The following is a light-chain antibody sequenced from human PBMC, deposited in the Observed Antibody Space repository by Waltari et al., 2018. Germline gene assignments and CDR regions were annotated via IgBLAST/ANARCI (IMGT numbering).Light chain of an antibody. J-gene: IGKJ1*01. Sequence: EVLLTQSPGTLSLSPGERATLSCRASQSVGRSLAWYPQKPGQAPRLLIYGASTRFTGIPDRCSGSGSGTDFSLTISRLEPEDFAVYYCQHYVRLPATFGQGTTVEIK. CDR2: GAS. V-gene: IGKV3-20*01. CDR3: QHYVRLPAT. CDR1: QSVGRS.